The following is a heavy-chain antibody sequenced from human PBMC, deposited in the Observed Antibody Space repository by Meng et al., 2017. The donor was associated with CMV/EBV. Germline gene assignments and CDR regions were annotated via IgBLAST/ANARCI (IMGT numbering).Heavy chain of an antibody. Sequence: GESLKISCAASGFTFSNAWMSWVRQAPGKGLEWVGRIKSKTDGGTTDYAAPVKGRFTISRDDSKNTLYLQMNSLKTEDTAVYYCTTAPSFLYSSSWDDAFDIWGQGTIVTVSS. J-gene: IGHJ3*02. CDR2: IKSKTDGGTT. V-gene: IGHV3-15*01. D-gene: IGHD6-13*01. CDR1: GFTFSNAW. CDR3: TTAPSFLYSSSWDDAFDI.